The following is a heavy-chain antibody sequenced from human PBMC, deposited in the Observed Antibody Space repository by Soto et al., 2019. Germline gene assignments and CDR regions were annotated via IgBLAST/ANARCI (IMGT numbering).Heavy chain of an antibody. CDR1: GYSFSNYW. V-gene: IGHV5-51*01. D-gene: IGHD2-15*01. CDR3: ARSAGNAGRFSAY. J-gene: IGHJ4*02. Sequence: GESLKISCKASGYSFSNYWIGWVRQMPGKGLEWIAIINPGDSESRYSPSFQGQVTISANESINTAYLQWGSLKASDSAIYYCARSAGNAGRFSAYWGQGTLVTVSS. CDR2: INPGDSES.